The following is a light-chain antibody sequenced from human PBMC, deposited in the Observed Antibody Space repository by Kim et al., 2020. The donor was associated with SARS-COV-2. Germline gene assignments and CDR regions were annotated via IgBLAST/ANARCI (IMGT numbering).Light chain of an antibody. CDR2: DVS. Sequence: TTSCTGTRSDVGCYNYVSWYQPHPSKAPKLMIFDVSNRPSGVSNRFSGSKSGNPASLTIPGLQAEDEADYYCSSYIRSSTYYVFGSGTKVTVL. CDR3: SSYIRSSTYYV. CDR1: RSDVGCYNY. V-gene: IGLV2-14*03. J-gene: IGLJ1*01.